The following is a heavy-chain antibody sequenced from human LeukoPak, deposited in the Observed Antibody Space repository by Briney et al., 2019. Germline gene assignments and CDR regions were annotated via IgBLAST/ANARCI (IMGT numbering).Heavy chain of an antibody. CDR1: GDSFSTYF. CDR3: ARGDYGSGSYYNGLQAFDI. J-gene: IGHJ3*02. CDR2: IHYSGST. V-gene: IGHV4-59*01. D-gene: IGHD3-10*01. Sequence: PSETLSLTCTVSGDSFSTYFWSWIRQPPGKGLEWIAYIHYSGSTNYNPSLKSRVTISLDTPKNQLSLKLTSVTAADTAIYYCARGDYGSGSYYNGLQAFDIWGQGTMVTVSS.